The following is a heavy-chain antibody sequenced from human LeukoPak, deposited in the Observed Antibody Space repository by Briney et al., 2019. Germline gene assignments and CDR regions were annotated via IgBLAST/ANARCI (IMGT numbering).Heavy chain of an antibody. CDR1: GGSISSGDYY. Sequence: KPSETLSLTCTVSGGSISSGDYYWSWIRQPPGKGLEWIGYIYYSGSTYYNPSLKSRVTISVDTSKNQFSLKLSSVTAADTAVYYCARDSSGYYYAFDIWGQGTMVTVSS. CDR3: ARDSSGYYYAFDI. D-gene: IGHD3-22*01. J-gene: IGHJ3*02. CDR2: IYYSGST. V-gene: IGHV4-30-4*01.